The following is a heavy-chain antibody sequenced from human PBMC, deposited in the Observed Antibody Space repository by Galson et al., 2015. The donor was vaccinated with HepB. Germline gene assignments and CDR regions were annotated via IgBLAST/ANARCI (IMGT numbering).Heavy chain of an antibody. J-gene: IGHJ5*02. CDR1: GGSISSFF. D-gene: IGHD2-8*01. CDR2: IYYSGST. CDR3: VRGGGTALMADALNKWFDA. Sequence: SDTLSITCTVPGGSISSFFWSWLRQPPGKGLEWIGNIYYSGSTNYNPSLRSRVPISVYRSKNQFSLKLTSATAADTAVYHCVRGGGTALMADALNKWFDAWGQGTLVTVSS. V-gene: IGHV4-59*07.